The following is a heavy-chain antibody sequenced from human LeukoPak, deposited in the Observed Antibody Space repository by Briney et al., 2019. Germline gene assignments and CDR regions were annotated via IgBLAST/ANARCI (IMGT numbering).Heavy chain of an antibody. CDR3: AKGDCSGGSCYQIDY. D-gene: IGHD2-15*01. CDR2: IYPGDSNT. J-gene: IGHJ4*02. CDR1: GYTFTNHW. V-gene: IGHV5-51*01. Sequence: GESLKISCKDSGYTFTNHWIGRVRQMPGKGLEWMGLIYPGDSNTRYSPSFQGQVTISADKSISTAYLQWSSLKATDTAMYYCAKGDCSGGSCYQIDYWGQGTLVTVSS.